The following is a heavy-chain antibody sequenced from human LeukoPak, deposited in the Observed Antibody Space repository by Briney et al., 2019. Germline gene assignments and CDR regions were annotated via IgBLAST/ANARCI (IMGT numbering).Heavy chain of an antibody. D-gene: IGHD6-13*01. J-gene: IGHJ4*02. V-gene: IGHV3-30*18. CDR1: GFTFSSYG. Sequence: GSLRLSCAASGFTFSSYGMHWVRQAPGKGLEWVAVISYDGSNKYYADSVKGRFTISRDNSKNTLYLQMNSLRAEDTAVYYCAKDRSGSNHPEGYFDYWGQGTLVTVSS. CDR3: AKDRSGSNHPEGYFDY. CDR2: ISYDGSNK.